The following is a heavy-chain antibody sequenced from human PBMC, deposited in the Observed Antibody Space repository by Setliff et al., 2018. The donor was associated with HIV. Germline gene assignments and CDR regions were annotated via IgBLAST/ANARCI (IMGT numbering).Heavy chain of an antibody. V-gene: IGHV4-39*07. CDR3: ARDPHYFDRSGYYSYFYFDF. J-gene: IGHJ4*02. CDR2: INYSGTT. CDR1: GGSISAESYS. Sequence: LSLTCTISGGSISAESYSWAWIRQPPGKGLEWIGAINYSGTTYHNPSLQSRVTMAVDTSKNQLSLKLTSMTAADTAVYYCARDPHYFDRSGYYSYFYFDFWGQGTLVTVSS. D-gene: IGHD3-22*01.